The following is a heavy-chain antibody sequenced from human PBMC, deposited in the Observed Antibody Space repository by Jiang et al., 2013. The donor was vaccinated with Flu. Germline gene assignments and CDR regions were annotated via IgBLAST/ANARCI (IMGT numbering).Heavy chain of an antibody. Sequence: SETLSLTCAVSGYSISSGYYWGWIRQPPGKGLEWIGSIYHSGSTYYNPSLKSRVTISVDTSKNQFSLKLSSVTAADTAVYYCARLHGRYCSSTSCYGGYYFDYWGQGTLVTVSS. CDR3: ARLHGRYCSSTSCYGGYYFDY. CDR2: IYHSGST. J-gene: IGHJ4*02. D-gene: IGHD2-2*01. CDR1: GYSISSGYY. V-gene: IGHV4-38-2*01.